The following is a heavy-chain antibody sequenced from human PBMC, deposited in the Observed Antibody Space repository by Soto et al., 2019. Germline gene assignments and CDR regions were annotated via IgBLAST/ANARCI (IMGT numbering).Heavy chain of an antibody. CDR1: GFTPSRLS. CDR3: AKSRPGITAAGPDY. V-gene: IGHV3-48*01. D-gene: IGHD6-13*01. Sequence: PGGSLRLSCAASGFTPSRLSMNWVRQAPGKGLEWISYINSAGSIIYYADSVKGRFTISRDNAKNSLYLQMNSLRAEDTAVYYCAKSRPGITAAGPDYWGQGTLVTVSS. CDR2: INSAGSII. J-gene: IGHJ4*02.